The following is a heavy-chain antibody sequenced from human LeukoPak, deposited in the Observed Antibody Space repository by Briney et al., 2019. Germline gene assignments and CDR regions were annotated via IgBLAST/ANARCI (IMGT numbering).Heavy chain of an antibody. J-gene: IGHJ6*02. Sequence: ASVKVSCKVSGYTLTELSMHWGRQAPGKGLEWMGGFDPEDGETIYAQKFQGRVTMTEDTSTDTAYMELSSLRSEDTAVYYCATDLSGTTVTTGDFYGMDVWGQGTTVTVSS. CDR1: GYTLTELS. CDR3: ATDLSGTTVTTGDFYGMDV. CDR2: FDPEDGET. D-gene: IGHD4-17*01. V-gene: IGHV1-24*01.